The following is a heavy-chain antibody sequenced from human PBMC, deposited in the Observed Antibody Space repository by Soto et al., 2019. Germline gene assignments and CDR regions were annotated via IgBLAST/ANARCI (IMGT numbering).Heavy chain of an antibody. D-gene: IGHD6-19*01. Sequence: QVQLVESGGGVVQPGRSLRLSCAASGFTFSSYGMHWVRQAPGKGLEWVAVISYDGSNKYYADSVKGRFTISRDNSKNTLYLQMNSLRAEDTAVYYCAKDLGTAVAGTFNYWGQGTLVTVSS. J-gene: IGHJ4*02. V-gene: IGHV3-30*18. CDR1: GFTFSSYG. CDR2: ISYDGSNK. CDR3: AKDLGTAVAGTFNY.